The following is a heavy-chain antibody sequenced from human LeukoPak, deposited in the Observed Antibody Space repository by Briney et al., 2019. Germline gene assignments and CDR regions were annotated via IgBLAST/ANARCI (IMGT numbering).Heavy chain of an antibody. CDR2: IKSKTDGGTT. CDR1: GFTFSNAW. J-gene: IGHJ4*02. CDR3: TTDLIVVGPFDY. D-gene: IGHD3-22*01. V-gene: IGHV3-15*01. Sequence: GGSLRLSCAASGFTFSNAWMSWVRQAPGKGLEWVGRIKSKTDGGTTDYAAPVKGRFTISRDDSKNTLYLQMNSLKTEDTAVYYCTTDLIVVGPFDYWGQGTLVTVSS.